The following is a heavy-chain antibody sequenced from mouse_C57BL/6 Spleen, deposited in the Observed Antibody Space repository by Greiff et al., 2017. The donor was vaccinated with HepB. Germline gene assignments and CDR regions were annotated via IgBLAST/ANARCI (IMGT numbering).Heavy chain of an antibody. CDR2: IDPEDGET. CDR1: GFNIKDYY. CDR3: ARSDGSSYWYFDV. J-gene: IGHJ1*03. V-gene: IGHV14-2*01. Sequence: VQLQQSGAELVKPGASVKLSCTASGFNIKDYYMHWVKQRTEQGLEWIGRIDPEDGETKYAPKFQGKATITADTSANTAYLQLRSLTAEDTAVYYCARSDGSSYWYFDVWGTGTTVTVSS. D-gene: IGHD1-1*01.